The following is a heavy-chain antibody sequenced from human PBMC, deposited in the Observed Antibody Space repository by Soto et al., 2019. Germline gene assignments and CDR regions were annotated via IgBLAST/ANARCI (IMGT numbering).Heavy chain of an antibody. V-gene: IGHV6-1*01. CDR3: AREVAVAGLFDY. CDR2: TYYRSKWYN. D-gene: IGHD6-19*01. CDR1: GYSVSGNSAA. J-gene: IGHJ4*02. Sequence: SHTLSLTCAISGYSVSGNSAAWNWIRQSPSRGLEWLGRTYYRSKWYNDYAVSVKSRITINPDTSKNQFSLQLNSVTPEDTAVYYCAREVAVAGLFDYWGQGTLVTVSS.